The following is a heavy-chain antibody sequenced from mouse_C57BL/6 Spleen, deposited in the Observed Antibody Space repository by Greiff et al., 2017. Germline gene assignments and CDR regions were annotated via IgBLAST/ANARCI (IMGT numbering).Heavy chain of an antibody. CDR2: INPNNGGT. Sequence: EVQLQQSGPELVKPGASVKISCKASGYTFTDYDMNWVKQSNGKSLEWIGDINPNNGGTSYNQKFKGKATLTVDKSSSTAYMELRSLTSEDSAVYYCARSDGYPTPWFAYWGQGTLVTVSA. J-gene: IGHJ3*01. CDR1: GYTFTDYD. D-gene: IGHD2-3*01. V-gene: IGHV1-26*01. CDR3: ARSDGYPTPWFAY.